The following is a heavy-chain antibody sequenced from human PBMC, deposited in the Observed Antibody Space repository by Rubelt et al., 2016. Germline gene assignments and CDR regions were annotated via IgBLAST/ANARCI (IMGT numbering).Heavy chain of an antibody. D-gene: IGHD5-24*01. J-gene: IGHJ6*02. CDR3: ARTHGLVNYYYGMDV. CDR1: GGTFSSYA. V-gene: IGHV1-69*01. CDR2: IIPIFGTA. Sequence: QVQLVQSGAEVKKPGSSVKVSCKASGGTFSSYAISWVRQAPGQGLEWMGGIIPIFGTANYAQKFQGRVTITADESTSTAYMVLNGLRSEDTAVYYCARTHGLVNYYYGMDVWGQGTTVTVSS.